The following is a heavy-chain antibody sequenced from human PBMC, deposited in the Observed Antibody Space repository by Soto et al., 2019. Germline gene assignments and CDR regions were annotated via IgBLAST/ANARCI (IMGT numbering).Heavy chain of an antibody. J-gene: IGHJ6*03. V-gene: IGHV3-7*01. D-gene: IGHD2-2*01. Sequence: GGSLRLSCAASGFTFSSYWMSWVRRAPGKGLEWVANINQHGSEKYYVDSVKGRFTISRDNAKNSLYLQMNSLRAENTAVYYCARVGCSSTSCYPYYYYMDVWGKGTTVTVSS. CDR2: INQHGSEK. CDR3: ARVGCSSTSCYPYYYYMDV. CDR1: GFTFSSYW.